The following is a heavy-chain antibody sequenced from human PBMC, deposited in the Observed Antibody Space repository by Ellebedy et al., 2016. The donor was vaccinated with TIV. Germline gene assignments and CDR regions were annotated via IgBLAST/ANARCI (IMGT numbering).Heavy chain of an antibody. CDR3: ARSSSSRWNYGLDV. Sequence: MPSETLSLTCTVSGGSISPYYWSWTRQPPGKGLEWIGYISYSGSTNYNPSLKSRVTISVDTSKNQFSLNLKSVTAADTAVYKCARSSSSRWNYGLDVWGQGTTVTVSS. D-gene: IGHD6-13*01. V-gene: IGHV4-59*12. J-gene: IGHJ6*02. CDR1: GGSISPYY. CDR2: ISYSGST.